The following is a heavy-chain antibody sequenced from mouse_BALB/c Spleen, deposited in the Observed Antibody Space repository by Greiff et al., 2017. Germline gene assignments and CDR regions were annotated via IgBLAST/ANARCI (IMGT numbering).Heavy chain of an antibody. CDR2: INPYNDGT. CDR3: ARWGVRAPMDY. D-gene: IGHD2-14*01. CDR1: GYTFTSYV. V-gene: IGHV1-14*01. Sequence: VQLQQSGPELVKPGASVKMSCKASGYTFTSYVMHWVKQKPGQGLEWIGYINPYNDGTNYNEKFKGKATLTSDKSSSTAYMELSSLTSEDSAVYYCARWGVRAPMDYWGQGTSVTVSA. J-gene: IGHJ4*01.